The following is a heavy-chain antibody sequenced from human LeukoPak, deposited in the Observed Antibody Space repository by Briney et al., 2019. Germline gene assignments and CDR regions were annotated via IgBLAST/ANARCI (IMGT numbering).Heavy chain of an antibody. CDR2: IYYSGST. Sequence: SETLSLTXTVSGGSISSSSYYWGWIRQPPGEGLEWIGSIYYSGSTYYNPSLKSRVTISVDTSRNQFSLKLSSVTAADTAVYYCAREGCSGGSCYSNYWGQGTLVTVSS. CDR1: GGSISSSSYY. CDR3: AREGCSGGSCYSNY. V-gene: IGHV4-39*02. D-gene: IGHD2-15*01. J-gene: IGHJ4*02.